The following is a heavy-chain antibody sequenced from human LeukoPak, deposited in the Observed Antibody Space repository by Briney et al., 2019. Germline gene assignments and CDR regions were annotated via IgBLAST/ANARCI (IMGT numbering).Heavy chain of an antibody. D-gene: IGHD1-1*01. CDR2: IYYSGNT. CDR3: ARAYAGYASRFDY. Sequence: SETLSLTCSVSGGSISSSSYYWGWIRQPPGKGLEWIGSIYYSGNTYNNPSLRSRVTVSVDTSKNQFSLRLSSVIEADTAVYYCARAYAGYASRFDYWGQGILVTVSS. CDR1: GGSISSSSYY. V-gene: IGHV4-39*07. J-gene: IGHJ4*02.